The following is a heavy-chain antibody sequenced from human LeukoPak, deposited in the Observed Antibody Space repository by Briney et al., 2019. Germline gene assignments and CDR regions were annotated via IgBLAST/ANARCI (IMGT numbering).Heavy chain of an antibody. CDR2: INPNSGGT. D-gene: IGHD3-22*01. V-gene: IGHV1-2*06. CDR3: ARVGDSSGYYSYYGMDV. CDR1: GYTFTGYY. Sequence: ASVKVSCKASGYTFTGYYMHWVRQAPGQGLEWMGRINPNSGGTNYAQKFQGRVTMTRDTSISTAYMELSRLRSDDTAVYYCARVGDSSGYYSYYGMDVWGRGTTVTVSS. J-gene: IGHJ6*02.